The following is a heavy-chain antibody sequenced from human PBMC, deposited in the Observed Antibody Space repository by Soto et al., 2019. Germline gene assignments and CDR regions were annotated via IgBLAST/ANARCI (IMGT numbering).Heavy chain of an antibody. CDR2: IYYSGST. V-gene: IGHV4-39*01. J-gene: IGHJ5*02. Sequence: SETRSLTCTVSSGSIISSNYYWAWIRQPPEKGLEWIATIYYSGSTYYSPSLKSRVTISVDTSKNQFSLRLASVTAADTAVYYCARLNKPGWFDPWGQGTLVT. CDR3: ARLNKPGWFDP. CDR1: SGSIISSNYY.